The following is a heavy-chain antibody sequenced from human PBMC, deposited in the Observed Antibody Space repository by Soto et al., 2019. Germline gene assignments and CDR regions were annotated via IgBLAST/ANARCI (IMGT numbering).Heavy chain of an antibody. V-gene: IGHV3-23*01. CDR1: GFTFSNYA. CDR2: LNGSGGST. Sequence: XGSLRLSCAASGFTFSNYAMTWVRQAPGKGLEWVSGLNGSGGSTSSADSVKGRFAISRDNSKNTLYLQMNSLRDGDTAVYYCARGFSAGTASSPDYWGQGTLDTVSS. D-gene: IGHD1-1*01. CDR3: ARGFSAGTASSPDY. J-gene: IGHJ4*02.